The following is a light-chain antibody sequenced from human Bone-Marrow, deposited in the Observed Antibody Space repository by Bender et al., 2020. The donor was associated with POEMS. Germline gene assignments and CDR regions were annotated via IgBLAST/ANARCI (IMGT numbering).Light chain of an antibody. Sequence: QSALTQPAAVSGSPGQSITITCTGASSDVGAYNFVSWYQQHPGKAPKLMIYEVTYRPSGVSNRFSGSKSGNTASLTISGLQAADEADYYCSSYTTSSTLVVFGGGTKLTVL. CDR2: EVT. CDR1: SSDVGAYNF. V-gene: IGLV2-14*01. J-gene: IGLJ2*01. CDR3: SSYTTSSTLVV.